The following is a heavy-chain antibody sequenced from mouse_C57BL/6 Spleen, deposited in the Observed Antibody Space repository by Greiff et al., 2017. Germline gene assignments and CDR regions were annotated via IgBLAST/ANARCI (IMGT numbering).Heavy chain of an antibody. J-gene: IGHJ2*01. CDR2: IDPENGDS. V-gene: IGHV14-4*01. Sequence: VQLQQSGAELVRPGASVKLSCTASGFNIKDDYMHWVKQRPEQGLEWIGWIDPENGDSEYASKFQGKATITADTSSNTAYLQLSSLTSEDTAVYYCTASMMVTQFDYWGQGTTLTVSS. CDR3: TASMMVTQFDY. CDR1: GFNIKDDY. D-gene: IGHD2-3*01.